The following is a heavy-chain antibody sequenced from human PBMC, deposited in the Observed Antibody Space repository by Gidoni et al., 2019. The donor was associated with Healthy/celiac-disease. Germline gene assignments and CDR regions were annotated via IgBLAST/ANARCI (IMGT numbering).Heavy chain of an antibody. J-gene: IGHJ3*02. CDR3: ARDLVVGATVYAFDI. V-gene: IGHV1-3*01. CDR2: INAGNGNT. CDR1: GYTFTSYA. D-gene: IGHD1-26*01. Sequence: QVQLVQSGAEVKKPGASVKVSCKASGYTFTSYAMHWVRQAPGQRLEWMGWINAGNGNTKYSQKFQGRVTITRDTSASTAYMELSSLRSEDTAVYYCARDLVVGATVYAFDIWGQGTMVTVSS.